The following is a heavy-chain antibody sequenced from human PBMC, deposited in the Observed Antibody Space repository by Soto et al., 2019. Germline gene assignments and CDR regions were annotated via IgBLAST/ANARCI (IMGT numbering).Heavy chain of an antibody. D-gene: IGHD6-6*01. CDR2: IKSKTDGGTT. Sequence: GGSLRLSCAASGFTFSNAWMSWVRQAPGKGLEWVGRIKSKTDGGTTDYAAPVKGRFTISRDDSKNTLYLQMNSLKTEDTAVYYCTSGSSLYYYGMDVWGQGTTVTVS. V-gene: IGHV3-15*01. J-gene: IGHJ6*02. CDR1: GFTFSNAW. CDR3: TSGSSLYYYGMDV.